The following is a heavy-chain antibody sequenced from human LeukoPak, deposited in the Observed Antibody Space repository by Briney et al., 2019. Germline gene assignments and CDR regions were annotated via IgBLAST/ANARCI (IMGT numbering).Heavy chain of an antibody. Sequence: SETLSLTCTVSGGSISSSSYYWGWIRQPPGKGLEWIGSIYYSGSTYYNPSLKSRVTISVDTSENQFSLKLSSVTAADTAVYYCARDRGSSDESPYYYYYMDVWGKGTTVTVSS. J-gene: IGHJ6*03. V-gene: IGHV4-39*07. CDR3: ARDRGSSDESPYYYYYMDV. CDR1: GGSISSSSYY. CDR2: IYYSGST. D-gene: IGHD6-6*01.